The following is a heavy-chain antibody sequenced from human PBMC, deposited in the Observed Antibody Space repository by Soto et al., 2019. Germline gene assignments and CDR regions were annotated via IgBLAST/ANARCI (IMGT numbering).Heavy chain of an antibody. CDR2: INPNSGGT. Sequence: GASVKVSCKDSGYTFTGYYMHWVRQAPGQGLEWMGWINPNSGGTNYAQKFQGWVTMTRDTSISTAYMELSRLRSDDTAVYYCARVYSSSWLPELAYFDYWGQGTLVTVSS. J-gene: IGHJ4*02. D-gene: IGHD6-13*01. CDR3: ARVYSSSWLPELAYFDY. CDR1: GYTFTGYY. V-gene: IGHV1-2*04.